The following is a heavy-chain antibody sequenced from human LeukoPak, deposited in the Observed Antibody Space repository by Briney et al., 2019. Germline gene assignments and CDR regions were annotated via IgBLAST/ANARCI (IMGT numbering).Heavy chain of an antibody. D-gene: IGHD2/OR15-2a*01. Sequence: GESLKNSCRYSGYSFASYWFGWVRHMPGKGLEWIGVIYPVDSDTIYSPLFEGQVTISGDKSTSSAFLQWRSLRASDTAIYYCARRSYEGSTSAFDIWGQGTMVIVSA. CDR3: ARRSYEGSTSAFDI. V-gene: IGHV5-51*01. CDR1: GYSFASYW. CDR2: IYPVDSDT. J-gene: IGHJ3*02.